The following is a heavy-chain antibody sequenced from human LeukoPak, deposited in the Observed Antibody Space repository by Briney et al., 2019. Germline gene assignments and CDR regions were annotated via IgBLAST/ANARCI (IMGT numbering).Heavy chain of an antibody. J-gene: IGHJ6*02. V-gene: IGHV4-4*07. CDR2: IYTSGST. Sequence: PSETLSLTCTVSGGSFGSYYWSWIRQPAGKGLEWIGRIYTSGSTNYNPSLKSRVDMSVDKSKNQISLKLTSVTAADTAVYYSARGLVVLGYYDDDVDVWGQGTTVTVSS. D-gene: IGHD2-21*01. CDR3: ARGLVVLGYYDDDVDV. CDR1: GGSFGSYY.